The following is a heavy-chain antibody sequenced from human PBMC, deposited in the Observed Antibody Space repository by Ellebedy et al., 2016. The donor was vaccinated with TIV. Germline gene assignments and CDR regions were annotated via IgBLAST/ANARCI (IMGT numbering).Heavy chain of an antibody. CDR1: GGTFSSYA. CDR3: ATDRRSSSWSYYYYYGMDV. V-gene: IGHV1-69*05. Sequence: SVKVSXXASGGTFSSYAISWVRQAPGQGLEWMGGIIPIFGTANYAQKFQGRVTMTRNTSISTAYMELSSLRSEDTAVYYCATDRRSSSWSYYYYYGMDVWGQGTTVTVSS. J-gene: IGHJ6*02. D-gene: IGHD6-13*01. CDR2: IIPIFGTA.